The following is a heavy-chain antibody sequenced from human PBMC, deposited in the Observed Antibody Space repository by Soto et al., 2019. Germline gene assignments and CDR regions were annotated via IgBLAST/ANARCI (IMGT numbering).Heavy chain of an antibody. D-gene: IGHD1-1*01. V-gene: IGHV1-46*01. CDR2: IHPDGGHT. CDR1: GYTFTNYY. CDR3: ARGDNDY. Sequence: GASVNVSCNASGYTFTNYYVQWVRQAPGQGLEWMGVIHPDGGHTTYSQKFQDRVTMTRDTFTSTIYMELSSLRSEDTAVYYCARGDNDYWGQGALVTVSS. J-gene: IGHJ4*02.